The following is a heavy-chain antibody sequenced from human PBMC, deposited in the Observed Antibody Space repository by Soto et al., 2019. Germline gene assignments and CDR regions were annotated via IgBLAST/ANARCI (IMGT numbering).Heavy chain of an antibody. CDR3: GRIKVVEWFFINVDVYDLDV. CDR2: ISSDSTTI. Sequence: EVQLVESGGGLVEPGGSLRLSCAASGFTFSSYAMNWVRQAPGKGLEWVSYISSDSTTIYYADSVKGRFTVSRDNANNSLYLQTDSLRDEDTAVYFCGRIKVVEWFFINVDVYDLDVWGQGIPVTVSS. V-gene: IGHV3-48*02. D-gene: IGHD3-3*01. CDR1: GFTFSSYA. J-gene: IGHJ6*02.